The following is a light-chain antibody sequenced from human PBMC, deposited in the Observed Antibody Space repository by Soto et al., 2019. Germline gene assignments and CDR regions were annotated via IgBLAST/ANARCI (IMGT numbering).Light chain of an antibody. Sequence: QSVLTQPPSASGTPGQRVTISCSGSSSNIGSNTVNWYQQFPGTAPKLLIYSNNQRPSGVPDRFSGSKSGTSASLAISGLQSEDEADYYCCSHAGRGSVLFGGGTKVTVL. CDR3: CSHAGRGSVL. CDR2: SNN. J-gene: IGLJ2*01. CDR1: SSNIGSNT. V-gene: IGLV1-44*01.